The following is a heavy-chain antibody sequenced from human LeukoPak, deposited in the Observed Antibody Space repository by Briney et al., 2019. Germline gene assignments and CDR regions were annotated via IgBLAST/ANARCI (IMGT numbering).Heavy chain of an antibody. D-gene: IGHD3-9*01. CDR1: GGSISSGGYY. V-gene: IGHV4-31*03. CDR2: IYYSGST. Sequence: SQTLSLTCTVSGGSISSGGYYWSWLRQHPGKGLEWIGYIYYSGSTYYNPSLKSRVTISVDTSKNQFSLKLSSVTAADTAVYYCARGSLRYFDWLLLTVWGQGTTVTVSS. CDR3: ARGSLRYFDWLLLTV. J-gene: IGHJ6*02.